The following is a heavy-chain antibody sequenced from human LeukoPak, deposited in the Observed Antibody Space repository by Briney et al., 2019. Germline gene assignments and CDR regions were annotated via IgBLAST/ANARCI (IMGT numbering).Heavy chain of an antibody. CDR2: IYYSGST. CDR1: GGSISSSSYY. V-gene: IGHV4-39*01. D-gene: IGHD3-10*01. J-gene: IGHJ4*02. Sequence: PSETLSLTCTVSGGSISSSSYYWGWIRQPPGKGLEWIGSIYYSGSTYYNPSLKSRVTISVDTSKNQFSLKLSSVTAADTAVYYCARHIIGGLMVRGPYYFDYWGQGTLVTVSS. CDR3: ARHIIGGLMVRGPYYFDY.